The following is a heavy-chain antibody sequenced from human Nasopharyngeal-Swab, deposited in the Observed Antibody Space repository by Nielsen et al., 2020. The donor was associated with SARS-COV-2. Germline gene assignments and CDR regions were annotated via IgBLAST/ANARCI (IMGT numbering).Heavy chain of an antibody. V-gene: IGHV1-2*06. J-gene: IGHJ4*02. Sequence: ASVKVSCKASGYTFTGYYMHWVRQAPGQGLEWMGRINPNGGGTNYAQKFQGRVTMTRDTSISTAYMELSRLRSDDTAVYYCAREEYSSSGDGGCHYWGQGTLVTVSS. CDR2: INPNGGGT. CDR3: AREEYSSSGDGGCHY. D-gene: IGHD6-6*01. CDR1: GYTFTGYY.